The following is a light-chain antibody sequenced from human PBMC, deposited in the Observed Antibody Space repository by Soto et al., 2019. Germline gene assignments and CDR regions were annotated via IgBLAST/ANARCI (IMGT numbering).Light chain of an antibody. V-gene: IGKV2-28*01. CDR2: LGS. J-gene: IGKJ1*01. Sequence: DIVMTQSPLSLRVTPGEPASISCRSSQSLLHSSGYNYLHWYQQKPGQSPQLLISLGSDRSSGVPDRFSGSGSGTDFTLNISRVEAEDVGVYYCMQPLQTPWTFGQGTKVEIK. CDR1: QSLLHSSGYNY. CDR3: MQPLQTPWT.